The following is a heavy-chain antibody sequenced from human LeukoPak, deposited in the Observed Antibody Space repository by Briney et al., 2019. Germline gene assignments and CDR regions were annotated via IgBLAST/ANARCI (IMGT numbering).Heavy chain of an antibody. CDR2: IYHSGST. Sequence: SGTLSLTCAVSGGSISSSNWWSWVRQPPGKGLEWIGEIYHSGSTNYNPSLKSRVTISVDKSKNQFSLKLSSVTAADTAVYYCARGGITIFGVVGGAFDIWGQGTMVTVSS. CDR3: ARGGITIFGVVGGAFDI. V-gene: IGHV4-4*02. D-gene: IGHD3-3*01. CDR1: GGSISSSNW. J-gene: IGHJ3*02.